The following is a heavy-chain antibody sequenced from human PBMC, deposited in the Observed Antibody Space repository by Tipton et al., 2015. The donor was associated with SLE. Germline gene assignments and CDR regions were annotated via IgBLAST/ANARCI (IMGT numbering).Heavy chain of an antibody. CDR1: GGSISGYY. CDR2: INHSGRT. Sequence: TLSLTCAVYGGSISGYYWSWIRQSPGKGLEWIGEINHSGRTNYNPSLKSRVTISVDTSKKQFSLKVSSVTAADTAVYYCARAQRLVRWFDPWGQGTLVTVSS. D-gene: IGHD6-13*01. V-gene: IGHV4-34*01. J-gene: IGHJ5*02. CDR3: ARAQRLVRWFDP.